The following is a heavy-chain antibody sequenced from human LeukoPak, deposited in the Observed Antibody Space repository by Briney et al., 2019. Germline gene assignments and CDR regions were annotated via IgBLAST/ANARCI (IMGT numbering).Heavy chain of an antibody. CDR2: IKTDGSST. J-gene: IGHJ4*02. D-gene: IGHD6-13*01. CDR3: ARDFMYSISCAGC. CDR1: GFTFSSYW. V-gene: IGHV3-74*01. Sequence: PGGSLRLSCAASGFTFSSYWMHWVRQVPGKGLMWVSRIKTDGSSTSYADSVKGRFTISRDNAKNTLYLQMNSLRVEDTALYYCARDFMYSISCAGCWGQGTLVTVSS.